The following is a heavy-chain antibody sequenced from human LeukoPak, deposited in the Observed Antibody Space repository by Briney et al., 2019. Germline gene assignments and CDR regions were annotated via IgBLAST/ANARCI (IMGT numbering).Heavy chain of an antibody. CDR2: ISGSGGST. D-gene: IGHD3-16*01. CDR3: AKRVGGVNNFDY. CDR1: GFTFSSYA. Sequence: GGSLRLSCAASGFTFSSYAMSWVRQAPGKGLEWVSAISGSGGSTYYADSVKGRFTISRDNSKNMLYLQMNSLRAEDTAVYYCAKRVGGVNNFDYWGQGTLVTVSS. J-gene: IGHJ4*02. V-gene: IGHV3-23*01.